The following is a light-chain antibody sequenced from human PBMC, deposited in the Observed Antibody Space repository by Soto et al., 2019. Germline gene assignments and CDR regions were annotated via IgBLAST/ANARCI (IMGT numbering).Light chain of an antibody. CDR3: SSFASSNTLV. Sequence: QSALTQPPSASGSPGQSVTISCTGTSSDVGAYNSVSWYQQHAGKAPKLVIYEVTKRPSGVPDRFSGSKSANTASLTVSGLQAEDEADYYCSSFASSNTLVFGGGTKLTVL. V-gene: IGLV2-8*01. CDR2: EVT. J-gene: IGLJ3*02. CDR1: SSDVGAYNS.